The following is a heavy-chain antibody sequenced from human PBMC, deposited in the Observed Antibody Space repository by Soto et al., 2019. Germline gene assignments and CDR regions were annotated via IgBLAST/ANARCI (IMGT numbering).Heavy chain of an antibody. CDR2: IYYSGST. D-gene: IGHD3-3*01. CDR1: GGSISSYY. V-gene: IGHV4-59*01. J-gene: IGHJ6*03. Sequence: ASETLSLSCTVSGGSISSYYWSWIRQPPGKGLEWIGDIYYSGSTNYNPSLKSRVTISVDTSKNQFSLKLSSVTAADTAVYYCARVNYDFWSGYYYYYYMDVWGKRTTVTVSS. CDR3: ARVNYDFWSGYYYYYYMDV.